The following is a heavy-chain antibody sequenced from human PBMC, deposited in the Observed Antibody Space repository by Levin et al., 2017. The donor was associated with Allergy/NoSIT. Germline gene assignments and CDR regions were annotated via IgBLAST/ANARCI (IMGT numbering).Heavy chain of an antibody. D-gene: IGHD4-17*01. V-gene: IGHV4-39*01. Sequence: ASQTLSLTCTVSGGSISSSSYYWGWIRQPPGKGLEWIGSIYYSGSTYYNPSLKSRVTISVDTSKNQFSLKLSSVTAADTAVYYCARQLSTVTTSWYYFDYWGQGTLVTVSS. CDR2: IYYSGST. CDR3: ARQLSTVTTSWYYFDY. CDR1: GGSISSSSYY. J-gene: IGHJ4*02.